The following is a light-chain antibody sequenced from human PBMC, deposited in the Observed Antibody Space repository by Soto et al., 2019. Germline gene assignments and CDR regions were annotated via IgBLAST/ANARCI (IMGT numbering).Light chain of an antibody. CDR2: DAS. J-gene: IGKJ5*01. CDR1: QDISNY. V-gene: IGKV1-33*01. CDR3: QQYDKVPFT. Sequence: DIQMTQSPSSLSVSVGDRVTITCQASQDISNYLNWYQQKPGIAPNLLIYDASNLKTGVPSRFSGSGSGTDFTFTISSLQPEDIATYYCQQYDKVPFTFGQGTRLEIK.